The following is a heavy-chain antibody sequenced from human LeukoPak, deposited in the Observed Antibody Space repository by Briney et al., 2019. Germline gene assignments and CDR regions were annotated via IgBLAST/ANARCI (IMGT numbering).Heavy chain of an antibody. CDR3: ARGILGSFYFDV. J-gene: IGHJ2*01. Sequence: PSETLSLTCAVSGGSFSGYYWSWIRRSPGKGLEWIAEIHYKGATSHKPSLESRVTISGDTSKNQISLKVTSVTAADTAVYYCARGILGSFYFDVWGRGTLVTVSS. CDR2: IHYKGAT. CDR1: GGSFSGYY. V-gene: IGHV4-34*01. D-gene: IGHD3-3*01.